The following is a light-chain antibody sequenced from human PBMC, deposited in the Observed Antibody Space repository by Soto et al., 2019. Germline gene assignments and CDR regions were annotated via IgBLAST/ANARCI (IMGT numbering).Light chain of an antibody. CDR2: EDN. CDR1: SGSISTNY. J-gene: IGLJ2*01. CDR3: QSYATNHLVV. Sequence: NFMLTQPHSVSESPGKTVTISCTRSSGSISTNYVQWYQQRPGSAPTTVIYEDNQRPSGVPDRFSGSIDSSSSSASLTISGLKTEDEADYYCQSYATNHLVVFGGGTKVTVL. V-gene: IGLV6-57*04.